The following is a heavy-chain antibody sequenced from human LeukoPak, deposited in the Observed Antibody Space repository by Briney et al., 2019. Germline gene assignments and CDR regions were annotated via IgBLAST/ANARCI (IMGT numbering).Heavy chain of an antibody. J-gene: IGHJ4*02. CDR2: IYTSGST. V-gene: IGHV4-4*07. CDR1: GGSISNYY. D-gene: IGHD1-26*01. CDR3: ARGGSGSYASFDC. Sequence: PSETLSLTCTVSGGSISNYYWSWIRQPAGKGLEWIGRIYTSGSTNYNPSLKSRVTISVDKSKNQFSLKLSSVTAADTAVYHCARGGSGSYASFDCWGQGTLFTVSS.